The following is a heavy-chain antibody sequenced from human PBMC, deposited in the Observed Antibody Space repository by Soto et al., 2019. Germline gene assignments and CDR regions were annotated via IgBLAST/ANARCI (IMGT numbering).Heavy chain of an antibody. J-gene: IGHJ6*02. D-gene: IGHD1-26*01. V-gene: IGHV3-21*01. CDR1: GFTFSTYS. CDR3: ARDQVGALYYYYYGMDV. CDR2: ISSASTYI. Sequence: GGSLRLSCAASGFTFSTYSMNWVRQAPGKGLECVSSISSASTYIYYADSVKGRFTISRDNAKNSLYLQMNSLRAEDTAVYYCARDQVGALYYYYYGMDVWGQGTTVTVSS.